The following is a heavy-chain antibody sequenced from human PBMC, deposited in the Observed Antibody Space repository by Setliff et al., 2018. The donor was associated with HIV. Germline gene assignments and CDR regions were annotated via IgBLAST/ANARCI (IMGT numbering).Heavy chain of an antibody. D-gene: IGHD5-18*01. CDR3: TRAGYGHGFDI. CDR1: GLTFNDYY. Sequence: GSLRLSCTASGLTFNDYYMAWIRQAPGKGLEWVSYISPSDSEIDYAHSVRGRFTISRDDSKNSLYLQMSNLQAEDTALYYCTRAGYGHGFDIWGQGTTVTVSS. J-gene: IGHJ6*02. V-gene: IGHV3-11*01. CDR2: ISPSDSEI.